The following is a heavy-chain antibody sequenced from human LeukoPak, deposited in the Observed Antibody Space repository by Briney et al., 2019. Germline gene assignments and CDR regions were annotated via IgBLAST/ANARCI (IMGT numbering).Heavy chain of an antibody. Sequence: PGGSLRLSCAASGFTFSSYAMSWVRQAPEKGLEWVSTISGSGGGTYYADSVKGRFTISRDDSKNTLYLQMNSLRAEDTAVYYCARGEYCSSTSCYLSDAFDIWGQGTMVTVSS. J-gene: IGHJ3*02. CDR2: ISGSGGGT. V-gene: IGHV3-23*01. D-gene: IGHD2-2*01. CDR1: GFTFSSYA. CDR3: ARGEYCSSTSCYLSDAFDI.